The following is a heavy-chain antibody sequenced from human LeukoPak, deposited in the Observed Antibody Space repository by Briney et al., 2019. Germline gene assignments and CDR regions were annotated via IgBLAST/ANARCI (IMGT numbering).Heavy chain of an antibody. CDR3: AREPVGYYGGNSGYFDY. CDR1: GGSISSGGYS. Sequence: SETLSLTCAVSGGSISSGGYSWSWIRQPPGKGLEWIGYIYRSGSTYYNPSLKSRVTISVDRSKNQFSLKLSSVTAADTAVYYCAREPVGYYGGNSGYFDYWGQGTLVTVSS. D-gene: IGHD4-23*01. J-gene: IGHJ4*02. V-gene: IGHV4-30-2*01. CDR2: IYRSGST.